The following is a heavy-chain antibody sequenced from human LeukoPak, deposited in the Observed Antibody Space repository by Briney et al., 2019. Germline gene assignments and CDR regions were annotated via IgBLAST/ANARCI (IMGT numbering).Heavy chain of an antibody. CDR2: ITSSSIYI. CDR1: GFIFSSYC. D-gene: IGHD2-15*01. Sequence: PGGSLRLSCAASGFIFSSYCRTWVRQAPGKGLEWVSSITSSSIYIYYADSVKGRFTISRDNAKNSLYLQMNSLRAEDTAVYYCAREYCSAGSWYMIYTRGQGKLVTVSS. V-gene: IGHV3-21*01. J-gene: IGHJ1*01. CDR3: AREYCSAGSWYMIYT.